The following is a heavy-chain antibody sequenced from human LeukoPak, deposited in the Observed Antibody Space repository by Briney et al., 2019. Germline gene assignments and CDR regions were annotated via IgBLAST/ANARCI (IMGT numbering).Heavy chain of an antibody. J-gene: IGHJ6*02. CDR3: ARDEVDYGERDSYYYGVDV. CDR1: GGSISSGGYY. Sequence: KTSETLSLTCTVSGGSISSGGYYWSWIRQHPGKGLEWIGCIHYSGSTYYNPSLKSRGTISIDTSKNQFSLRLNSVTAADTAVYYCARDEVDYGERDSYYYGVDVWGQGTTVTVSS. D-gene: IGHD4-17*01. CDR2: IHYSGST. V-gene: IGHV4-31*03.